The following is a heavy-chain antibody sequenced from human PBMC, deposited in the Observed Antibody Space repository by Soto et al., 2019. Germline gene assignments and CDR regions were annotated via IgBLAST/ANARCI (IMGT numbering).Heavy chain of an antibody. CDR2: TRNKANSYTT. CDR3: ARSIAAAGPNDY. J-gene: IGHJ4*02. CDR1: GFTFSDHY. D-gene: IGHD6-13*01. V-gene: IGHV3-72*01. Sequence: EVPLVESGGGLVQPGGSLRLSCAASGFTFSDHYMDWVRQAPGKGLEWVGRTRNKANSYTTEYAASVKGRFTISRDDSKNSLYLQMNSLKTEDTAVYYCARSIAAAGPNDYWGQGTLVTVSS.